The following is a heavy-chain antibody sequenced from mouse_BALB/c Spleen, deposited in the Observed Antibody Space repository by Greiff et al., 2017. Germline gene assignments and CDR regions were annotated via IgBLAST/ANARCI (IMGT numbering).Heavy chain of an antibody. CDR2: ISSGGSYT. CDR1: GFTFSSYG. V-gene: IGHV5-6*01. J-gene: IGHJ4*01. D-gene: IGHD3-1*01. CDR3: ARHKGSGYEDYAMDY. Sequence: EVQLVESGGDLVKPGGSLKLSCAASGFTFSSYGMSWVRQTPDKRLEWVATISSGGSYTYYPDSVKGRFTISRDNAKNTLYLQMSSLKSEDTAMYYCARHKGSGYEDYAMDYWGQGTSVTVSS.